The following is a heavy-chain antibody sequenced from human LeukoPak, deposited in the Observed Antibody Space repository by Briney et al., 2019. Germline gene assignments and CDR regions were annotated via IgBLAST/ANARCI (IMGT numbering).Heavy chain of an antibody. Sequence: GGSLRLSCAASGFTFSTYSMHWVRQAPAKGLEWVALISYDGSDKYYADSVKGRFTISRGNSKNTLYLQMNSLRGEDTSVYYCARVSRIAVVDYWGQGTLVTVSS. D-gene: IGHD6-19*01. V-gene: IGHV3-30-3*01. CDR3: ARVSRIAVVDY. CDR1: GFTFSTYS. CDR2: ISYDGSDK. J-gene: IGHJ4*02.